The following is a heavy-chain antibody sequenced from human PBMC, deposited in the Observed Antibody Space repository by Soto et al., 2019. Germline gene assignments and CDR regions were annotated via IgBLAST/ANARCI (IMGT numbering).Heavy chain of an antibody. V-gene: IGHV3-66*01. D-gene: IGHD5-12*01. CDR1: GFTVSSNY. CDR3: ARGYTCGYVSCFYYMDV. Sequence: EVQLVESGGGLVQPGGSLRLSCAASGFTVSSNYMSWVRQAPGKGLEWGSVIYSGGSTYYADSVKGRFTISRDNSKNTLYHQKNRLSAVDTAVYYCARGYTCGYVSCFYYMDVWGKGTTVTVSS. J-gene: IGHJ6*03. CDR2: IYSGGST.